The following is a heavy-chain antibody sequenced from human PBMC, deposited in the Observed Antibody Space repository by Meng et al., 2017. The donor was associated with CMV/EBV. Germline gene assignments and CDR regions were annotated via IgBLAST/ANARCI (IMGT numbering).Heavy chain of an antibody. J-gene: IGHJ4*02. CDR2: ISASGGGT. CDR3: AKGYQVLLYGAG. V-gene: IGHV3-23*01. D-gene: IGHD2/OR15-2a*01. Sequence: GGPLRLSCAASGFTFSSYAMSWVRQAPGKGLEWVSAISASGGGTYYADSVKGRFIISRDNSKNTLYLQMNSLRAEDTAVYYCAKGYQVLLYGAGWGRGTLVTVSS. CDR1: GFTFSSYA.